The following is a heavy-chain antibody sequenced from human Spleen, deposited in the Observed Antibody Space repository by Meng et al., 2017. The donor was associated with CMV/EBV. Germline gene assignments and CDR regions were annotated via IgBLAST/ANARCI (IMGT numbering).Heavy chain of an antibody. Sequence: GESLKISCAASGFTFSSYAMSWVRQAPGKGLEWVSVIYSGGSSTYYADSVKGRFTISRDNSKNTLYLQMNSLRAEDTAVYYCAKFRSRHYFDYWGQGTLVTVSS. D-gene: IGHD1-14*01. CDR1: GFTFSSYA. CDR3: AKFRSRHYFDY. V-gene: IGHV3-23*03. CDR2: IYSGGSST. J-gene: IGHJ4*02.